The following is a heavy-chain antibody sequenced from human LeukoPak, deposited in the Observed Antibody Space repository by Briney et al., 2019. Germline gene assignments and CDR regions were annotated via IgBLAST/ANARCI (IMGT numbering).Heavy chain of an antibody. V-gene: IGHV3-23*01. J-gene: IGHJ3*02. D-gene: IGHD1-26*01. Sequence: GGSLRLSCAASGFTFSNYAMGGVRQAPGKGLEWVSGISGGGGSTYYADSVKGRFTISRDNSKNTLYVQMNSLRAEDTAVYYCAKRFSGSSSYAFDIWGQGTMVTVSS. CDR3: AKRFSGSSSYAFDI. CDR1: GFTFSNYA. CDR2: ISGGGGST.